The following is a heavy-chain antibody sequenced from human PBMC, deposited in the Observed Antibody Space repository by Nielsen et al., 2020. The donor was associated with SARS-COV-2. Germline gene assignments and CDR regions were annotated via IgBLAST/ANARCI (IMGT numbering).Heavy chain of an antibody. D-gene: IGHD3-10*01. CDR1: GGSISSYY. V-gene: IGHV4-34*01. CDR2: INHSGST. CDR3: ARGGYYYGSGSYLPDY. Sequence: SETLSLTCTVSGGSISSYYWSWIRQPPGKGLEWIGEINHSGSTNYNPSLKSRVTISVDTSKNQFSLKLSSVTAAGTAVYYCARGGYYYGSGSYLPDYWGQGTLVTVSS. J-gene: IGHJ4*02.